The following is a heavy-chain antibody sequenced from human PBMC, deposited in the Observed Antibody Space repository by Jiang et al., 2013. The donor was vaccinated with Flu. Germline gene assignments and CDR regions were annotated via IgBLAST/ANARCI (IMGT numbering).Heavy chain of an antibody. CDR1: GDSVSSNSAA. V-gene: IGHV6-1*01. J-gene: IGHJ6*02. D-gene: IGHD3-10*01. CDR3: ARASETWSWFGELSPSVNYYYGMDV. CDR2: TYYRSKWYN. Sequence: TSQTLSLTCAISGDSVSSNSAAWNWIRQSPSRGLEWLGRTYYRSKWYNDYAVSVKSRITINPDTSKNQFSLQLNSVTPEDTAVYYCARASETWSWFGELSPSVNYYYGMDVWGQGTTVTVSS.